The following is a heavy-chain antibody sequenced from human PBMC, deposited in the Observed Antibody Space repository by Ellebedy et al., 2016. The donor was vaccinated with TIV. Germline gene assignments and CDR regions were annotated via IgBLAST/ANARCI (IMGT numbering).Heavy chain of an antibody. CDR1: GGTFSSYA. Sequence: SVKVSCXASGGTFSSYAITWVRQAPGQGLEWMGGIFPFSGAANYAQKFQGRVTITADESRSTSYMELISLRSEDTAIYYCARVGGGTYYDPLTALWGQGTMVTVSS. CDR3: ARVGGGTYYDPLTAL. V-gene: IGHV1-69*13. J-gene: IGHJ3*01. CDR2: IFPFSGAA. D-gene: IGHD3-9*01.